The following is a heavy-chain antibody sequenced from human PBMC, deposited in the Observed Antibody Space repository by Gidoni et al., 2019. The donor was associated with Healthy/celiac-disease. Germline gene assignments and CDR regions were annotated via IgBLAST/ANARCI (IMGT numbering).Heavy chain of an antibody. D-gene: IGHD3-10*01. CDR1: GGTFSSYA. V-gene: IGHV1-69*01. CDR2: IIPNFGTA. Sequence: QVQLVQSGAEVKKPGSSVKVSCKASGGTFSSYAISWVRQAPGQGLEWMGGIIPNFGTANYAQKFQGRVTITADESTSTAYMELSSLRSEDTAVYYCARRSKTIPPMVQGVIPGPQDDYYYYGMDVWGQGTTVTVSS. J-gene: IGHJ6*02. CDR3: ARRSKTIPPMVQGVIPGPQDDYYYYGMDV.